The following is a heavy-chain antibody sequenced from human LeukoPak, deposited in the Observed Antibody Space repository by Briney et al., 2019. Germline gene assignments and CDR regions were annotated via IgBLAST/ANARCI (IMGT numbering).Heavy chain of an antibody. D-gene: IGHD5-18*01. CDR1: GYTFTGYY. V-gene: IGHV1-2*02. Sequence: GASVKVSCKASGYTFTGYYMHWLRQAPGQGLEWMGWINPNSGGTNYAQKFQGRVTMTRDTSISTAYMELSRLRSDDTAVYYCARDSAPGDTYGLLGIDSWGQRTLVTVSS. CDR2: INPNSGGT. J-gene: IGHJ4*02. CDR3: ARDSAPGDTYGLLGIDS.